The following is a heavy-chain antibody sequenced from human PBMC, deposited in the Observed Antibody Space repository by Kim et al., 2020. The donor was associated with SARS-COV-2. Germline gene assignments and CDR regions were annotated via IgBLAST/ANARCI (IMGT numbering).Heavy chain of an antibody. CDR3: VKGSSSSRPYYFDY. CDR1: GFTFSNYA. D-gene: IGHD3-3*01. CDR2: ITNTGGDA. Sequence: GGSLRLSCAASGFTFSNYAMSWVRQAPGKGLDWVSAITNTGGDAYHADSVKGRLSISRDNSRNTLYLQMNSLRVEDTAVYYCVKGSSSSRPYYFDYWGQG. V-gene: IGHV3-23*01. J-gene: IGHJ4*02.